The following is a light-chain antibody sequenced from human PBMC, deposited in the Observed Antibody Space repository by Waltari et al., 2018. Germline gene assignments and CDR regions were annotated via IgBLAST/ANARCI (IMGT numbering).Light chain of an antibody. CDR3: QQYGSSILYT. V-gene: IGKV3-20*01. CDR2: GAS. CDR1: QSLTKKY. Sequence: VLTQSPGTLPLSPGESATLPCRASQSLTKKYLALYQQKTGQPPRLLIYGASSRAAGIPDRFSGSGSGTDFTLTINRLETDDSAVYYCQQYGSSILYTFGQGTKLEIK. J-gene: IGKJ2*01.